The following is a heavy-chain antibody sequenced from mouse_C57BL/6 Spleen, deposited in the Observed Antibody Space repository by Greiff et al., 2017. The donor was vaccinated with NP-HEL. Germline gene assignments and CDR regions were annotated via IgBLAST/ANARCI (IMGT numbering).Heavy chain of an antibody. J-gene: IGHJ4*01. CDR1: GYTFTSYW. CDR2: IYPGSGST. V-gene: IGHV1-55*01. D-gene: IGHD1-1*01. CDR3: ARVYYHGAMDY. Sequence: QVQLKESGAELVKPGASVKMSCKASGYTFTSYWLTWVKQRPGQGLEWIGDIYPGSGSTNYNEKFKSKATLTVDTSSSTAYMQLSSLTSEDSAVYYCARVYYHGAMDYWGQGTSVTVSS.